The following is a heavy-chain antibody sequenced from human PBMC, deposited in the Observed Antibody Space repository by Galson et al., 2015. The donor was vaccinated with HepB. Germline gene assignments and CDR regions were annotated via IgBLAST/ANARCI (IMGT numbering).Heavy chain of an antibody. CDR3: ARDISLRYFDY. D-gene: IGHD1-14*01. Sequence: PRLSCAASGFIFSSYGFHWVRQAPGKGLEWVAVIWNDGSNKYYADSVRGRFTISRDDSKNTLYLQMNSLRAEDTAVYYCARDISLRYFDYWGQGTLVTVSS. V-gene: IGHV3-33*01. CDR2: IWNDGSNK. CDR1: GFIFSSYG. J-gene: IGHJ4*02.